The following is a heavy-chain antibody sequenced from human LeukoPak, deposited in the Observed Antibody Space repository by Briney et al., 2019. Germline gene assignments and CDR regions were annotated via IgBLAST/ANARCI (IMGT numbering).Heavy chain of an antibody. D-gene: IGHD4-17*01. Sequence: PSETLSLTCAVYGGSFSGYYWSWIRRPPGKGLEWMGEINHSGSTNYNPSLKSRVTISVDTSKNQFSLKLSSVTAADTAVYYCARRVTVTTLRYFDYWGQGTLVTVSS. CDR1: GGSFSGYY. CDR3: ARRVTVTTLRYFDY. V-gene: IGHV4-34*01. J-gene: IGHJ4*02. CDR2: INHSGST.